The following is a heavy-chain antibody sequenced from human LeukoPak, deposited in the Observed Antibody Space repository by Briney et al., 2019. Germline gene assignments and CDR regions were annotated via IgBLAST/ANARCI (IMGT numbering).Heavy chain of an antibody. D-gene: IGHD2-2*01. J-gene: IGHJ4*02. CDR1: GYDISSGFY. CDR3: ARHQTGDVDY. Sequence: SETLSLTCTDSGYDISSGFYWGWIRPSPRKGLEWIANIYRNGRTYPNPSLQSRVTISVDVSKNQFSLKLTSVTAADTAMYFCARHQTGDVDYWGQGILVTVSS. CDR2: IYRNGRT. V-gene: IGHV4-38-2*02.